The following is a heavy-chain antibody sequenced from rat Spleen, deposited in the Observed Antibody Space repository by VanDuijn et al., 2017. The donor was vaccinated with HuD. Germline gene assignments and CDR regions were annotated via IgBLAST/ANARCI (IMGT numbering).Heavy chain of an antibody. J-gene: IGHJ3*01. Sequence: EVRLVESGGGLVQPGSSLKLSCAASGFTFSDFDMAWVSQASTKGLQWVASLSTGVYDTYYRDSVKGRVTISRDDEERTLYLQMDSLRSEDTATYVCARLGGLRNWFAYWGQGTLVTVSS. CDR2: LSTGVYDT. D-gene: IGHD4-3*01. V-gene: IGHV5S23*01. CDR3: ARLGGLRNWFAY. CDR1: GFTFSDFD.